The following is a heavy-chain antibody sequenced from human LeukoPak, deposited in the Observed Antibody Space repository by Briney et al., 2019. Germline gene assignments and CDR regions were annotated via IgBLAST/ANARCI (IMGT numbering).Heavy chain of an antibody. D-gene: IGHD5-18*01. V-gene: IGHV4-4*07. CDR2: IHTSGST. CDR1: GGSISSYY. Sequence: SETLSLTCTFSGGSISSYYWSWIRQPAGKGLEWIGRIHTSGSTNYNSSLKSRVTMSVDTSKNQFSLKLSSVTAADTAVYYCARRGYSYGCRDCGYYFDYWGQGTLVTVSS. CDR3: ARRGYSYGCRDCGYYFDY. J-gene: IGHJ4*02.